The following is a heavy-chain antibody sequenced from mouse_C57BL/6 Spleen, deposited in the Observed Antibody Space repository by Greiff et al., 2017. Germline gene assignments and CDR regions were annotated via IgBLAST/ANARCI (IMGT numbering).Heavy chain of an antibody. J-gene: IGHJ3*01. CDR1: GFTFSDYY. Sequence: EVMLVESEGGLVQPGSSMKLSCTASGFTFSDYYMAWVSQVPEKGLEWVANINYDGSSTYYPDSLKNRFIISRDNAKNILYLQISSLKSEDTATYYCASYDDGSSFAYWGQGTLVTVSA. CDR2: INYDGSST. V-gene: IGHV5-16*01. D-gene: IGHD1-1*01. CDR3: ASYDDGSSFAY.